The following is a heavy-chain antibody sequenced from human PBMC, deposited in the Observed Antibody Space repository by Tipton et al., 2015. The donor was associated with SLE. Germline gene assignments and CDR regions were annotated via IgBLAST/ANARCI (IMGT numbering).Heavy chain of an antibody. CDR3: ARDGTTVTPYFDY. Sequence: TLSLTCTVSGGSISSGSYYWSWIRQPAGKGLEWIGYIYTSGSTNYNPSLKSRVTISVDTSKNHFSLKLSSVTAADTAVYYCARDGTTVTPYFDYWGQGTLVTVSS. J-gene: IGHJ4*02. CDR2: IYTSGST. V-gene: IGHV4-61*09. D-gene: IGHD4-17*01. CDR1: GGSISSGSYY.